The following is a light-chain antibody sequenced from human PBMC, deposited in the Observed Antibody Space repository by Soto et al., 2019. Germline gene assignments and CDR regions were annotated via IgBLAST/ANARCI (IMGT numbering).Light chain of an antibody. Sequence: QAVVTLPPSVSGAPGQRVTIACTGSSSNIGAGYDVHWYQQLPGTAPKLLIYGNSNRPSGVPDRFSGSKSGTSASLAITGLQAEDEADYYCQSYDSSLSGSVFGGGTKLTVL. J-gene: IGLJ2*01. CDR2: GNS. V-gene: IGLV1-40*01. CDR1: SSNIGAGYD. CDR3: QSYDSSLSGSV.